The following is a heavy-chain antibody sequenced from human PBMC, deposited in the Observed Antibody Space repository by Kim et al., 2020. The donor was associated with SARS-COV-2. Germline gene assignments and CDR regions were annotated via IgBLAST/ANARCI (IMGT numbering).Heavy chain of an antibody. Sequence: SETLSLTCAVYGGSFSGYYWSWIRQPPGKGLEWIGEINHSGSTNYNPSLKSRVTISVDTSKNQFSLKLSSVTAADTAVYYCARGARSYGIDVWGQGTTVTVSS. CDR1: GGSFSGYY. V-gene: IGHV4-34*01. J-gene: IGHJ6*02. CDR2: INHSGST. CDR3: ARGARSYGIDV. D-gene: IGHD3-3*01.